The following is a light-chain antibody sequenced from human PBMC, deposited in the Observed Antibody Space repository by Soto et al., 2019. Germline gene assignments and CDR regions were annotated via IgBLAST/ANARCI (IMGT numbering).Light chain of an antibody. CDR1: QSVSTRY. Sequence: ESMLTQSPGTLSLSPGERATLSCRASQSVSTRYLAWYQQKPGQAPRLLIYGASIRAAGIPDRFSGSGSGTDFTLTISSLEPEDFAVYYCHQFGNSPLAFTFGQGTKLEI. CDR2: GAS. J-gene: IGKJ2*01. V-gene: IGKV3-20*01. CDR3: HQFGNSPLAFT.